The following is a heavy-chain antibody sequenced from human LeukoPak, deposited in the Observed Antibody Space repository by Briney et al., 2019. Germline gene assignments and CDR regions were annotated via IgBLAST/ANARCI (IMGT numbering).Heavy chain of an antibody. CDR2: INTNTGNP. D-gene: IGHD6-19*01. J-gene: IGHJ4*02. CDR1: GYTFTSYA. V-gene: IGHV7-4-1*02. CDR3: ARGASSGWYVGIDFDY. Sequence: ASVKVSFKASGYTFTSYAMNWVRQAPGQGLEWMRWINTNTGNPTYAQGFTGRFVFSLDTSVSTAYLQISSLKAEDTAVYYCARGASSGWYVGIDFDYWGQGTLVTVSS.